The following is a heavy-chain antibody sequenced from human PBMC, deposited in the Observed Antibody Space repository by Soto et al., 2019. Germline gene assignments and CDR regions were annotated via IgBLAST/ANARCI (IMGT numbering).Heavy chain of an antibody. V-gene: IGHV3-48*03. CDR3: ASKIVTPGYHYYDY. J-gene: IGHJ4*02. CDR2: ISGSGTYT. D-gene: IGHD3-9*01. Sequence: GGSLRLSCAASGFSFSSCEMSWVRQAPGKGLEWVSYISGSGTYTQYSDSVKGRFTISRDNAKNSLHLQMNSLGAEDTAVYYCASKIVTPGYHYYDYWGQGTLVTVSS. CDR1: GFSFSSCE.